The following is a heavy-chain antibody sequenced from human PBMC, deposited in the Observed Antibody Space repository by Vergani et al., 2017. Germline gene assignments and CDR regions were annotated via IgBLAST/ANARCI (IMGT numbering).Heavy chain of an antibody. CDR1: GFTFSSYA. CDR2: ISGSGGST. V-gene: IGHV3-23*01. Sequence: EVQLLESGGGLVQPGGSLRLSCAASGFTFSSYAMSWVRQAPGKGLEWVSAISGSGGSTYYADSVKGRFTISRDNSKNTLYLQMTSLRAEDTAVDYCAKGSSGWYDSFYFDYWGQGTLVTVSA. D-gene: IGHD6-19*01. CDR3: AKGSSGWYDSFYFDY. J-gene: IGHJ4*02.